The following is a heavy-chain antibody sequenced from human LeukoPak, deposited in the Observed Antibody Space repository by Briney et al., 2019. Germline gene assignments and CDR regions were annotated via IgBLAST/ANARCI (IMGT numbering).Heavy chain of an antibody. V-gene: IGHV3-48*01. CDR3: AKESRYSGYDFREGYYYYYYMDV. J-gene: IGHJ6*03. D-gene: IGHD5-12*01. Sequence: GGSLRLSCAASGFTFSSYSMNWARQAPGKGLEWVSYITYSSSIIYYADSVKGRFTISRDNTKNSLFLQMNSLRAEDTAVYYCAKESRYSGYDFREGYYYYYYMDVWGKGTTVTISS. CDR1: GFTFSSYS. CDR2: ITYSSSII.